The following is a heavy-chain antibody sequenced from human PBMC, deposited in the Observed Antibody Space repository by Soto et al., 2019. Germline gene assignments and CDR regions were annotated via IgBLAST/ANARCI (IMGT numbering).Heavy chain of an antibody. CDR3: AKEGVVPGYYYYYMDV. J-gene: IGHJ6*03. V-gene: IGHV3-23*01. CDR2: ISGSGGST. Sequence: EVQLLESGGGLVQPGGSLRLSCAASGFTFSSHAMSWVRQAPGKGLEWVSAISGSGGSTYYADSVKGRFTISRDNSKNTLYLQMNSLRAEDTAVYYCAKEGVVPGYYYYYMDVWGKGTTVTVSS. CDR1: GFTFSSHA. D-gene: IGHD2-2*01.